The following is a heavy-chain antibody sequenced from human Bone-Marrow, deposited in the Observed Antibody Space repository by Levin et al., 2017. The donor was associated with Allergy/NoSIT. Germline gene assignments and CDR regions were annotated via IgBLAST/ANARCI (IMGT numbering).Heavy chain of an antibody. J-gene: IGHJ3*01. CDR3: GKDIYGGAFDV. Sequence: GESLKISCAASGIPVRNYAMTWVRQAPGKGLEWVSGLGSDGRAHYADSVRGRFTISRDDSKNTLFLQMDSLRVADTAVYYCGKDIYGGAFDVWGQGTMVTVSS. CDR2: LGSDGRA. D-gene: IGHD3-10*01. V-gene: IGHV3-23*01. CDR1: GIPVRNYA.